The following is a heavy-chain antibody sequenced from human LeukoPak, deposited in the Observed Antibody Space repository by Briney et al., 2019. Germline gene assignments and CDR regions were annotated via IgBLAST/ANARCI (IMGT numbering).Heavy chain of an antibody. V-gene: IGHV4-4*07. CDR1: GGSISSYY. CDR3: ARAVYYYGSGSYYNGIRFDP. J-gene: IGHJ5*02. Sequence: SETLSLTCTVSGGSISSYYWSWIRQPAGKGLEWIGRIYTSGSTNYNPSLKSRVTMSVDTSKNQLSLKLSSVTAADTAVYYCARAVYYYGSGSYYNGIRFDPWGQGTLVTVSS. D-gene: IGHD3-10*01. CDR2: IYTSGST.